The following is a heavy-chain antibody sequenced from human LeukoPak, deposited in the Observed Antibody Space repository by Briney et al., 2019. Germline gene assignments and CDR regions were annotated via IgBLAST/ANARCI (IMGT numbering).Heavy chain of an antibody. D-gene: IGHD2-8*01. CDR1: GFTFTAYW. V-gene: IGHV3-7*01. Sequence: GGSLRLSCEGSGFTFTAYWMSWVRQAPGKGLEWVASINRAGNERLFADSVRGRFAISRDNARKSVFLQMDILRDEDTGVYFCARDGCTSTTCTSLRGFNGWAQGTLVTVFS. CDR2: INRAGNER. J-gene: IGHJ4*02. CDR3: ARDGCTSTTCTSLRGFNG.